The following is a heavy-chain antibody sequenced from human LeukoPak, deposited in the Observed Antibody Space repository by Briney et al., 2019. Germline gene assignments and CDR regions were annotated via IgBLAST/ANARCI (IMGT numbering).Heavy chain of an antibody. CDR2: IYHSGST. CDR3: ARDTRTVDGMDV. J-gene: IGHJ6*02. D-gene: IGHD2-2*01. CDR1: GGSISSYY. Sequence: PSETLSLTCTVSGGSISSYYWSWIRQSPGKGLEWIGYIYHSGSTNYNPSLESRVTMSVDTSKNQFSLKLSSVTAADTAVYYCARDTRTVDGMDVWGQGTTVTVSS. V-gene: IGHV4-59*01.